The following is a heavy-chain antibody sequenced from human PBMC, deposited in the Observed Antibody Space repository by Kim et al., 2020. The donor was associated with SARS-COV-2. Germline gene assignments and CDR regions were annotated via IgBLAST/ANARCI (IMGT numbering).Heavy chain of an antibody. CDR3: ARAGRSYGLFDY. D-gene: IGHD5-18*01. J-gene: IGHJ4*02. CDR1: GGTFSSYA. V-gene: IGHV1-69*13. Sequence: SVKVSCKASGGTFSSYAISWVRQAPGQGLEWMGGIIPIFGTANYAQKFQGRVTITADESTSTAYMELSSLRSEDTAVYYCARAGRSYGLFDYWGQGTLVTVSS. CDR2: IIPIFGTA.